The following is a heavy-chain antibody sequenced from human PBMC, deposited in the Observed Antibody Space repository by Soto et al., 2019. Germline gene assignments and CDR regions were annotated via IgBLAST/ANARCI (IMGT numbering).Heavy chain of an antibody. CDR3: ARGKTNYYYGMDV. D-gene: IGHD1-1*01. J-gene: IGHJ6*02. CDR1: GGSISSYY. CDR2: IYYSGST. Sequence: PSETLSLTCTVSGGSISSYYWSWIRQPPGKGLEWIGYIYYSGSTNYNPSLKSRVTISVDTSKNQFSLKLSSVTAADTAVYYCARGKTNYYYGMDVWGQGTTVTVYS. V-gene: IGHV4-59*01.